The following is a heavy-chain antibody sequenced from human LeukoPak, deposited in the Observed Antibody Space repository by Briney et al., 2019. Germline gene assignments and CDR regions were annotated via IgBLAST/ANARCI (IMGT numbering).Heavy chain of an antibody. J-gene: IGHJ4*02. D-gene: IGHD6-13*01. Sequence: GGSLRLSCAASGFTFSSYEMNWVRQAPGKGLEWVSFISSSGSTIYYADSVKGRFTISRDNAKNSLYLQMNSLRAEDTAVYYCARASYSSSWYADYWGQGTLVTVSS. CDR2: ISSSGSTI. CDR3: ARASYSSSWYADY. CDR1: GFTFSSYE. V-gene: IGHV3-48*03.